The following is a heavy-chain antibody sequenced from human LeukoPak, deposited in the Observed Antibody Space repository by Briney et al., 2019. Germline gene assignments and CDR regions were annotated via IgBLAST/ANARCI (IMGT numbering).Heavy chain of an antibody. J-gene: IGHJ6*03. V-gene: IGHV4-38-2*02. CDR2: IYHSGTT. CDR3: ARDQPYMDV. Sequence: SETLSLTCTVCGYSISSGYYWVWIRQPPGKGLEWIGCIYHSGTTYYNPSLKSRITISVDTSKNQFSLKLSSVTAADTAMYYCARDQPYMDVWGKGTTVTVSS. CDR1: GYSISSGYY.